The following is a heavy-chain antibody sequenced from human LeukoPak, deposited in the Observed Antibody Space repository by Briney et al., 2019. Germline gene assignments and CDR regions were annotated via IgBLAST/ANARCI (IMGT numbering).Heavy chain of an antibody. V-gene: IGHV3-21*01. Sequence: GGSLRLTCAASGFPFSTYSMNWVRQAPGKGLEWVSSISSSSTYMYYADSVKGRFTISRDNAKNSLYLQMNSLRAEDTAVYYCARDGIAVAGTQDYWGQGTLVTVSS. CDR3: ARDGIAVAGTQDY. J-gene: IGHJ4*02. CDR2: ISSSSTYM. D-gene: IGHD6-19*01. CDR1: GFPFSTYS.